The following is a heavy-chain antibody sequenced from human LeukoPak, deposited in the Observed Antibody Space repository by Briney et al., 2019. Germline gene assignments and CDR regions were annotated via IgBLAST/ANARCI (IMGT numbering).Heavy chain of an antibody. CDR2: IYGGGST. D-gene: IGHD1-14*01. V-gene: IGHV3-66*02. Sequence: GGSLRLSCAASGFNVRSNYMSWVRQAPGEGLEWVSVIYGGGSTYYADSVKGRFTISRDNSQNTLYLQLSSLRAEDTAVYFCARGLTSVAVTHALDYWGQGTLVTVSS. J-gene: IGHJ4*02. CDR1: GFNVRSNY. CDR3: ARGLTSVAVTHALDY.